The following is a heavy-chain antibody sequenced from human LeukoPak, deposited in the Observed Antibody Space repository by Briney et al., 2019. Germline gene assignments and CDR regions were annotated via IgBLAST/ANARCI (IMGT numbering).Heavy chain of an antibody. CDR3: ARESDYYDSSGYYPY. D-gene: IGHD3-22*01. V-gene: IGHV1-69*13. J-gene: IGHJ4*02. CDR2: IIPIFGTA. Sequence: ASVTVSCKASGGTFSIYAISWVRQAPGQGLEWMGGIIPIFGTANYAQKFQGRVTITADESTSTAYMELSSLRSEDTAVYYCARESDYYDSSGYYPYWGQGTLVTVSS. CDR1: GGTFSIYA.